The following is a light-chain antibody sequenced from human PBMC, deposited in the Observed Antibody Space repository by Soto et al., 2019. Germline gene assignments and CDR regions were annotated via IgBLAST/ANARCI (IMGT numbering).Light chain of an antibody. J-gene: IGKJ5*01. V-gene: IGKV3-11*01. CDR1: QSVSTN. Sequence: VMSQSPATLSVSPWERAALSCRASQSVSTNLSWYQQKPGQPPRLLIYDASNRATGIPARFSGSGSGTDFTLTISSLEPEDFAVYYCQQRSSWPPTFGQGTRLEI. CDR3: QQRSSWPPT. CDR2: DAS.